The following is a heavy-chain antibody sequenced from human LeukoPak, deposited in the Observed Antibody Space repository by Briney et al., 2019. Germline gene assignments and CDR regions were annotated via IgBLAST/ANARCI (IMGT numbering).Heavy chain of an antibody. Sequence: SETLCLTCTVSGGSLSSYYWSWVRQPPGKGLEWSVYIYYSGSTNYNPSPTSRVTISLDTSKNQLSLKLSSLTPPPTAVYYCARDGAVGPTRAAFDPWGQGTLVTVSS. CDR2: IYYSGST. CDR3: ARDGAVGPTRAAFDP. V-gene: IGHV4-59*01. D-gene: IGHD1-26*01. J-gene: IGHJ5*02. CDR1: GGSLSSYY.